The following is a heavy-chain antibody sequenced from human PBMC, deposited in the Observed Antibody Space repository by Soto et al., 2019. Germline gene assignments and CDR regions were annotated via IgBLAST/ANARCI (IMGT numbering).Heavy chain of an antibody. V-gene: IGHV4-59*01. CDR2: IYYSGST. CDR3: ARDPRYCSDGICYPFCDY. D-gene: IGHD2-15*01. J-gene: IGHJ4*02. Sequence: SETLSLTCTVSGGSISRYYWSLIRQPPGKGLEWIGYIYYSGSTNYNPSLKSRVTISVDTSKNQFSLKLSSVTAADTAVYYCARDPRYCSDGICYPFCDYWGQGTRVTVSS. CDR1: GGSISRYY.